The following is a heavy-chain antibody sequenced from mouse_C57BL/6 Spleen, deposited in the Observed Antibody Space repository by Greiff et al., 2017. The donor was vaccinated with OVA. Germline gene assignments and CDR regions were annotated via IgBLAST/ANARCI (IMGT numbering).Heavy chain of an antibody. D-gene: IGHD1-1*01. CDR3: PRYSGSSYYFDY. CDR1: GFTFTDYY. Sequence: EVQLVESGGGLVQPGGSLSLSCAASGFTFTDYYMSWVRQPPGKALEWLGFIRNKANGYTTEYSASVKGRFTISRDNSQSILYLQMNALRAEDSATYYCPRYSGSSYYFDYWGQGTTLTVSS. J-gene: IGHJ2*01. V-gene: IGHV7-3*01. CDR2: IRNKANGYTT.